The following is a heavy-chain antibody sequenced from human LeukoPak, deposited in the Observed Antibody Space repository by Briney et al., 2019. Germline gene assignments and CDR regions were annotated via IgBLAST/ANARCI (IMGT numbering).Heavy chain of an antibody. CDR1: GFTFDDYA. D-gene: IGHD3-16*01. CDR3: ASANDLNAYLTFRFDY. V-gene: IGHV3-9*01. Sequence: LPGGSLRLSCAASGFTFDDYAMHWVRQAPGKGLEWVSGISWNSGSIGYAGSVKGRFTVSRDNARNSLYLQMNSLRAEDTALYYGASANDLNAYLTFRFDYWGQGPLVTVSS. CDR2: ISWNSGSI. J-gene: IGHJ4*02.